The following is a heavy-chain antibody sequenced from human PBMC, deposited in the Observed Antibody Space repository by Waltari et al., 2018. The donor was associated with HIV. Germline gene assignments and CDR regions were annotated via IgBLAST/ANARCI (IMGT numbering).Heavy chain of an antibody. CDR2: ISDDGNNK. CDR3: VKDRGTFTMINEY. Sequence: QVQLVESGGGVVQPGRSLRLSCAASGCPFSNSGMHWVRQAPGKGLEWVAVISDDGNNKNYADSVKGRFTISRDNSKNTLYLQMNSLRADDTALYYCVKDRGTFTMINEYWGQGTLVTVSS. D-gene: IGHD3-22*01. V-gene: IGHV3-30*18. CDR1: GCPFSNSG. J-gene: IGHJ4*02.